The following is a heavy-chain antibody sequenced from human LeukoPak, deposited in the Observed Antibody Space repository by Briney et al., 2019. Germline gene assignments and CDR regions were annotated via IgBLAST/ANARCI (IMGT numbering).Heavy chain of an antibody. CDR1: GYSFTSYW. CDR3: ARRVSYCSSTSCYRFDP. J-gene: IGHJ5*02. CDR2: IYPGDSDT. V-gene: IGHV5-51*01. D-gene: IGHD2-2*01. Sequence: GESLKISCKGSGYSFTSYWIGWVRQMPGKGLEWMGIIYPGDSDTRYSPSFQGQVTISADKSISTAYLQWSSLKASDTAMYYCARRVSYCSSTSCYRFDPWGQGTLVTVSS.